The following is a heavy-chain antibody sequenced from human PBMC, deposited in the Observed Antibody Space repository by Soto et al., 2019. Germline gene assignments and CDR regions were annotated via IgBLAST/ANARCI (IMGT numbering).Heavy chain of an antibody. J-gene: IGHJ5*02. CDR2: IFWNDDE. Sequence: ESGPTLVNPTQTLTLTCTFSGFSLSTSEVGVGWIRQPPGKALEWLALIFWNDDERYNPSLKSRLTITKDISKNQVVLTMTNMDPVDTATYYCAHSRLFDWFDPWGQGTLVTVSS. D-gene: IGHD2-21*01. CDR1: GFSLSTSEVG. CDR3: AHSRLFDWFDP. V-gene: IGHV2-5*01.